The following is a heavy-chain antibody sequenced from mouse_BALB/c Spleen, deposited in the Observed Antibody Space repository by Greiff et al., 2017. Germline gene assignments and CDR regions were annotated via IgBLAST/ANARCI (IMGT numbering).Heavy chain of an antibody. CDR3: ARGLTTAGYFDV. CDR2: ISYSGST. CDR1: GYSITSDYA. V-gene: IGHV3-2*02. J-gene: IGHJ1*01. Sequence: QLQQSGPGLVKPSQSLSLTCTVTGYSITSDYAWNWIRQFPGNKLEWMGYISYSGSTSYNPSLKSRISITRDTSKNQFFLQLNSVTTEDTATYYCARGLTTAGYFDVWGAGTTVTVSS. D-gene: IGHD1-2*01.